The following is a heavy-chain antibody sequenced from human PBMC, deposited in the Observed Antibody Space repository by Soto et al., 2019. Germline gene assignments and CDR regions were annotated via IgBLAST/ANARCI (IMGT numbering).Heavy chain of an antibody. CDR3: ARFFYRGVRSGYYYYYYGMDV. CDR2: INHSGST. J-gene: IGHJ6*02. CDR1: VGSFSGYY. V-gene: IGHV4-34*01. D-gene: IGHD3-3*01. Sequence: SETLSLTCAVYVGSFSGYYWSWIRQPPGKGLEWIGEINHSGSTNYNPSLKSRVTISVDTSKNQFSLKLSSVTAADTAVYYCARFFYRGVRSGYYYYYYGMDVWGQGTTVTVSS.